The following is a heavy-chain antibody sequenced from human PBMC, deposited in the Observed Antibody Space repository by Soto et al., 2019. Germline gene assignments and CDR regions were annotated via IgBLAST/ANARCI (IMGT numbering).Heavy chain of an antibody. CDR1: GFTFSSYG. Sequence: PGGSLRLSCAASGFTFSSYGMSWVRQAPGKGLEWVSVIRGNGNSKYYVDSVKGRFTISRDNAKNTLYLQMNSLRAEDTAVYYCARDNKHGGGVNYDFWSGYYTYYYYYMDVWGKGTTVTVSS. V-gene: IGHV3-23*01. D-gene: IGHD3-3*01. CDR2: IRGNGNSK. J-gene: IGHJ6*03. CDR3: ARDNKHGGGVNYDFWSGYYTYYYYYMDV.